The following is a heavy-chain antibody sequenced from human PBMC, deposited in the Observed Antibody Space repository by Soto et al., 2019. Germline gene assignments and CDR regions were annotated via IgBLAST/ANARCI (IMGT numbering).Heavy chain of an antibody. CDR3: ARVHVMVVAGSTFDY. CDR2: IYHGGTT. CDR1: GYSISSDSY. D-gene: IGHD6-19*01. V-gene: IGHV4-38-2*02. Sequence: LPLTCTVSGYSISSDSYWGWIRQPPGKGPEWIASIYHGGTTFYNPSLKSRITISVDTSNNQFSLKLTSVTAADTAVYYCARVHVMVVAGSTFDYWGHGTLVTVSS. J-gene: IGHJ4*01.